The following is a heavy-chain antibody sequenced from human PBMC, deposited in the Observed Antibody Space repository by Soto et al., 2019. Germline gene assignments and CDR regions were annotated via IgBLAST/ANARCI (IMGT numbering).Heavy chain of an antibody. J-gene: IGHJ4*02. CDR2: INSNGGST. V-gene: IGHV1-46*01. CDR1: GYTFTTYY. Sequence: ASVKVSCKASGYTFTTYYMHWVRQAPGQGLEWMGMINSNGGSTTYAQKLLGRLTLTRDTSTSIVYMDLISLRSEDTAVYYCARGREVGKSFPYYCEFWGQGTLVIVSS. CDR3: ARGREVGKSFPYYCEF. D-gene: IGHD1-26*01.